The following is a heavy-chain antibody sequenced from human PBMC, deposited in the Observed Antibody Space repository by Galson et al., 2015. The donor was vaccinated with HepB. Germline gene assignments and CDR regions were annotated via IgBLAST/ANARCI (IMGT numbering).Heavy chain of an antibody. V-gene: IGHV3-73*01. D-gene: IGHD3-10*01. CDR1: GFTFSGSA. CDR2: IRSKANPYAT. CDR3: ARHEEGSGGYYDY. Sequence: SLRLSCAASGFTFSGSAIHWVRQASGKGLEWVGRIRSKANPYATAYAASVKGRFTISRDDSKNTSFLQMNSLRTEDTAVYYCARHEEGSGGYYDYWGQGTLVTVSS. J-gene: IGHJ4*02.